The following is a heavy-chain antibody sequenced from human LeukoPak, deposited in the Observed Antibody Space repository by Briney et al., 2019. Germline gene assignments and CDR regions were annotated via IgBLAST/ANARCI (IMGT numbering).Heavy chain of an antibody. D-gene: IGHD5-12*01. CDR2: IYTSGST. CDR1: GGSIDSYH. J-gene: IGHJ6*03. Sequence: SETLSLICTVSGGSIDSYHWSWIRHPAGRGLEWIGRIYTSGSTNYNPSLKSRVTMSVGTSKNQFSLKLSSVTAADTAVYYCARATSSYFYYMDVWGKGTTVTISS. V-gene: IGHV4-4*07. CDR3: ARATSSYFYYMDV.